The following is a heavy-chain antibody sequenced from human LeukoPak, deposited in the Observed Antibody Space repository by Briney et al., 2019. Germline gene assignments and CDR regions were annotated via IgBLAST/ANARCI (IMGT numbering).Heavy chain of an antibody. CDR2: FYYSGST. V-gene: IGHV4-39*06. CDR3: ASVKWLQFWAFDI. Sequence: SETLSLTCTVSVRSIASRSYYWGWIRQPPGKGLQWIGIFYYSGSTYYNASLKSRVDISVDTSKKQFTLKLSYVTAADTAVYFCASVKWLQFWAFDIWGQGTMVTVSS. J-gene: IGHJ3*02. D-gene: IGHD5-24*01. CDR1: VRSIASRSYY.